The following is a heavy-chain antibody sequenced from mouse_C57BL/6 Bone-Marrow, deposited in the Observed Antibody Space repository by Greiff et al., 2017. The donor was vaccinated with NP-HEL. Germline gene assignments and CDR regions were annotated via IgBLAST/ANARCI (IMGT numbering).Heavy chain of an antibody. Sequence: EVQRVESGGDLVKPGGSLKLSCAASGFTFSSYGMSWVRQTPDKRLAWVATISSGGSYTYYPDSVKGRFTISRDNAKNTLYLQMSSLKSEDTAMYYCARRTYGNYLDYWGQGTTLTVSS. V-gene: IGHV5-6*01. CDR1: GFTFSSYG. CDR3: ARRTYGNYLDY. J-gene: IGHJ2*01. CDR2: ISSGGSYT. D-gene: IGHD2-1*01.